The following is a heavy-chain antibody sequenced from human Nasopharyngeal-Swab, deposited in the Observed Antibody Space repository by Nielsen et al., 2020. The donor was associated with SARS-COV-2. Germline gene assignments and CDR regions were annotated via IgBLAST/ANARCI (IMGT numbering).Heavy chain of an antibody. CDR1: GFTVSSNY. J-gene: IGHJ6*03. CDR2: IYNGGRT. D-gene: IGHD1-1*01. V-gene: IGHV3-53*04. CDR3: ARLARLERRFTSYYMDV. Sequence: GESLKISCAVSGFTVSSNYMSWVRQTPGKGLEWASIIYNGGRTFYADSVKGRFTISRHNSKNMLYLQMDILRPEDAAVYYCARLARLERRFTSYYMDVWGKGTTVTVSS.